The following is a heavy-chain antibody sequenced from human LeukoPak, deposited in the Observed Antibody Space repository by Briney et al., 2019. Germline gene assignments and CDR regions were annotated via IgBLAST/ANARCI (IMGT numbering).Heavy chain of an antibody. D-gene: IGHD6-19*01. J-gene: IGHJ4*02. V-gene: IGHV3-30*18. CDR1: GFTFSAYG. Sequence: PGGSLRLSCAASGFTFSAYGMHWVRQAPGKGLEWVAIISYDGSNKYYPDSVKGRFTISRDDSKNTLYLQMNSLRTEDMAVYYCAKELTRPNRPVAGLNYWGQGTLVTVSS. CDR2: ISYDGSNK. CDR3: AKELTRPNRPVAGLNY.